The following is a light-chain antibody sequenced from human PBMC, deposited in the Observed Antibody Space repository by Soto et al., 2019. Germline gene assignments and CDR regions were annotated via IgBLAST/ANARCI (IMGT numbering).Light chain of an antibody. CDR2: GAS. Sequence: EIVMTQSPASLSVSPGDGATLSCRASQSVASNVAWYQQKPGQGPRLLIHGASTRAVGVPARFSGSGSGTDFTLTISSLQSEDFAVYHCQQYHNWPPQYTFGQGTKLQLK. CDR3: QQYHNWPPQYT. CDR1: QSVASN. V-gene: IGKV3-15*01. J-gene: IGKJ2*01.